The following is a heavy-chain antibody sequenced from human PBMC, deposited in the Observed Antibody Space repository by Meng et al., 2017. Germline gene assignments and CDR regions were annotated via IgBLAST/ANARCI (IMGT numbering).Heavy chain of an antibody. Sequence: QVQLVPSGAGGKKPGSSVKVSCKASGGTFSSYAISWVRQAPGQGLEWMGGIIPIFGTANYAQKFQGRVTITADESTSTAYMELSSLRSEDTAVYYCAREFRGTFYFDYWGQGSLVTVSS. J-gene: IGHJ4*02. CDR2: IIPIFGTA. CDR1: GGTFSSYA. D-gene: IGHD1-1*01. V-gene: IGHV1-69*01. CDR3: AREFRGTFYFDY.